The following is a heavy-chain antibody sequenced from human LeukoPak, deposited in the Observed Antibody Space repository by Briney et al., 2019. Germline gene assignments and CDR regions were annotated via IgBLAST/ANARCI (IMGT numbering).Heavy chain of an antibody. CDR1: GITFSSYG. V-gene: IGHV3-23*01. D-gene: IGHD6-19*01. J-gene: IGHJ3*02. CDR2: ISSTGGTT. CDR3: AEPPRRGWPDAFDI. Sequence: GGSLRLSCAASGITFSSYGMSWVRQAPGKGLEWVSSISSTGGTTYYADSVKGRFTISRDNSKYTLYLQMNSLRAEDTAVYYCAEPPRRGWPDAFDIWGQGTMVTVSS.